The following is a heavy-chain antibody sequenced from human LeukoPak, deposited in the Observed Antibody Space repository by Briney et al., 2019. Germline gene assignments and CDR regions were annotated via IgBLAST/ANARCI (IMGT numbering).Heavy chain of an antibody. J-gene: IGHJ6*02. CDR2: IWYDGSNK. CDR1: GFTFSSYG. V-gene: IGHV3-33*01. Sequence: GRSLRLSCAASGFTFSSYGMHWVRQAPGKGLEWVAVIWYDGSNKYYADSVKGRFTISRDNSKNTLYLQMNSLRAADMAVYYCASEYSGSYSYYYYCGMDVWGQGTTVTVSS. CDR3: ASEYSGSYSYYYYCGMDV. D-gene: IGHD1-26*01.